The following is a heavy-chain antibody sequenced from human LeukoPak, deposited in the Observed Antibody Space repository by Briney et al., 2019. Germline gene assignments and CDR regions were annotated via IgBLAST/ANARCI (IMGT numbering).Heavy chain of an antibody. Sequence: SVKVSCNASGGTFSSYAISWVRQAPGQGLERMGGIIPIFGTANYAQKFQGRVTITTDESTSTAYMELSSLRSEDTAVYYCARGSLKYSSSWYVFDYWGQGTLVTVSS. CDR1: GGTFSSYA. CDR2: IIPIFGTA. J-gene: IGHJ4*02. D-gene: IGHD6-13*01. V-gene: IGHV1-69*05. CDR3: ARGSLKYSSSWYVFDY.